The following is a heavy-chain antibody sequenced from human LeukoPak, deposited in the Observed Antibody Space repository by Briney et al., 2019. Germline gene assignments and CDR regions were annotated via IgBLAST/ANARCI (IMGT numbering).Heavy chain of an antibody. D-gene: IGHD1-14*01. CDR1: GYTFTSYG. CDR3: ARDRTQGYYYYYYMDV. V-gene: IGHV1-18*01. J-gene: IGHJ6*03. Sequence: ASVKVSCKASGYTFTSYGISWVRQAPGQGLEWMGWISAYNGNTNYAQKLQGRVTMTTDTSTSTAYMELSSLRSEDTAVYYCARDRTQGYYYYYYMDVWGKGTTVTVSS. CDR2: ISAYNGNT.